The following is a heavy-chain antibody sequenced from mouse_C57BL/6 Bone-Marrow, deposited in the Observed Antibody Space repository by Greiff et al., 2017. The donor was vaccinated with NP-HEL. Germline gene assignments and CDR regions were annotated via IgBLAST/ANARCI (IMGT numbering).Heavy chain of an antibody. J-gene: IGHJ4*01. CDR2: ISSGSSTI. V-gene: IGHV5-17*01. CDR1: GFTFSDYG. Sequence: EVQLQESGGGLVKPGGSLKLSCAASGFTFSDYGMHWVRQAPEKGLEWVAYISSGSSTIYYADTVKGRFTISRDNAKNTLFLQMTSLRSEDTAMYYCASLYDYDPYYAMDYWGQGTSVTVSS. CDR3: ASLYDYDPYYAMDY. D-gene: IGHD2-4*01.